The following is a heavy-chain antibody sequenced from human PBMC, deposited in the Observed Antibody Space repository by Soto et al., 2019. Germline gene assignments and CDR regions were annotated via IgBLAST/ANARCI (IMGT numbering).Heavy chain of an antibody. CDR3: ARDFGDYSFFFDH. CDR1: GGSITTYQ. Sequence: PSETLSLTCTVSGGSITTYQWSWIRQPPGKGLEWIGGYSGFTNYNPSLESRASISVDRSKNLFSLNLRSVTTADTAIYYFARDFGDYSFFFDHWGQGILVTVSS. V-gene: IGHV4-59*01. D-gene: IGHD4-17*01. J-gene: IGHJ4*02. CDR2: YSGFT.